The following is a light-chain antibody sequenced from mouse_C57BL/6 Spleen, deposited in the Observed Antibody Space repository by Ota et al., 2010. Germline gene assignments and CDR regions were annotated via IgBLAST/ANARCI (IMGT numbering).Light chain of an antibody. CDR1: QDINKY. CDR3: LQYDNLLLT. CDR2: YTS. J-gene: IGKJ5*01. V-gene: IGKV19-93*01. Sequence: DIQMTHVSILTVCISGGKVTITCKASQDINKYIAWYQHKTWKRYLRLLIHYTSTLQPGIPSRFSGSGSGRDYSFSISNLEPEDIATYYCLQYDNLLLTFGAGTKLEAET.